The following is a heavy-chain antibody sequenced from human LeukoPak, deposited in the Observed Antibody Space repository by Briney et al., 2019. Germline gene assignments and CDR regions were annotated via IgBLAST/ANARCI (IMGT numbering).Heavy chain of an antibody. V-gene: IGHV3-7*04. CDR2: VKQDGSGT. D-gene: IGHD3-10*01. J-gene: IGHJ5*02. CDR3: ARDRFGGSCYES. CDR1: GFTLNNHY. Sequence: PGVSLTLSCTASGFTLNNHYMTWLPQAPGKALEWLANVKQDGSGTFYVDSVKGRFTISRDNAKNSLYLQMNDVRAEDTAVYFCARDRFGGSCYESWGQGTLVTVTS.